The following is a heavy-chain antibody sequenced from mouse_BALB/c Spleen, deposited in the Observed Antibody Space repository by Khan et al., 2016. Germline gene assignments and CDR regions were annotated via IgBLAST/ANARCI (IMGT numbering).Heavy chain of an antibody. Sequence: EVQLQESGPGLVKPGASVKISCKASGYTFTDYNMHWVKQSHGKSLEWIGYIYPYNGGTGYNQKFKNKATLTVDNSSSTASMELRSLTSEDSAVYDCARSNDWYFDVWGAGTTVTVSS. V-gene: IGHV1S29*02. CDR3: ARSNDWYFDV. J-gene: IGHJ1*01. CDR2: IYPYNGGT. CDR1: GYTFTDYN.